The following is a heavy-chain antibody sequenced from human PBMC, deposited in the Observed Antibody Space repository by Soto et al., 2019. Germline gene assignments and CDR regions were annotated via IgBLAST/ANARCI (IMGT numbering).Heavy chain of an antibody. D-gene: IGHD4-17*01. CDR1: GGSFSGYY. CDR3: ARGRLGLRYYYMDI. V-gene: IGHV4-34*01. J-gene: IGHJ6*03. CDR2: INHSGST. Sequence: SETLSLTCAVYGGSFSGYYWSWIRQPPGKGLEWIGEINHSGSTNYNPSLKSRVTISVDTSKNQFSLKLSSVTAADTAVYYCARGRLGLRYYYMDILGKGATLTISS.